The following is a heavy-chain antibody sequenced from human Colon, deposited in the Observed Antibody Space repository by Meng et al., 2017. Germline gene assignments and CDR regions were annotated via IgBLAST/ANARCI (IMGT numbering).Heavy chain of an antibody. Sequence: GESLKISCAASGFTFSSYAMSWVRQAPGKGLEWVSAISGSGGSTYYADSVKGRFTISRDNSNNTLYLQMNSLRAEDTAVYYCAKSVVVVVAAVDNAFDIWGQGTMVTVSS. CDR2: ISGSGGST. CDR3: AKSVVVVVAAVDNAFDI. CDR1: GFTFSSYA. D-gene: IGHD2-15*01. V-gene: IGHV3-23*01. J-gene: IGHJ3*02.